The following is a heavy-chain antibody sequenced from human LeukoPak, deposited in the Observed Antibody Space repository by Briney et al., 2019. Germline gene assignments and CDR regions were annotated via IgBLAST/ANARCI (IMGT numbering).Heavy chain of an antibody. Sequence: QPGGSLRLSCASSGFTFSSHWMSWVRQAPGKGLELVANIKQDGSEKSYVDSVKGRFTISRDNAKNSLYLQMNSLRAEDTAFYYCARDGAGSGLYFDSWGQGTLVTVSS. D-gene: IGHD4/OR15-4a*01. CDR2: IKQDGSEK. J-gene: IGHJ4*02. CDR3: ARDGAGSGLYFDS. V-gene: IGHV3-7*01. CDR1: GFTFSSHW.